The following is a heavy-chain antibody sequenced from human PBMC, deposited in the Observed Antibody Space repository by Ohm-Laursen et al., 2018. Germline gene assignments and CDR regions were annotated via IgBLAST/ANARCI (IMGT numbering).Heavy chain of an antibody. CDR2: IYWDDDK. J-gene: IGHJ4*02. D-gene: IGHD3-3*01. Sequence: TQTLTLTCTFSGFSLSTNGVGVGWIRQPPGKALEWLALIYWDDDKRYRPSLKNKLTITKDTSKNQVVLTMTNMDPVDTATYYCAHTYDFWSGYQPHYFDYWGQGTLVTVSS. V-gene: IGHV2-5*02. CDR1: GFSLSTNGVG. CDR3: AHTYDFWSGYQPHYFDY.